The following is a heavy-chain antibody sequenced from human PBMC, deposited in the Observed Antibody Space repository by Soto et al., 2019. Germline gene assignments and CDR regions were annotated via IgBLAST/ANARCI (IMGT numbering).Heavy chain of an antibody. D-gene: IGHD6-25*01. CDR1: GFTFSSYA. CDR3: AKDLSVIAAAGDYFDY. CDR2: ISGSGGST. Sequence: GGSLILSCTASGFTFSSYAMNWVRQATGKGLEWVSTISGSGGSTYYADSVKGRFTISRDNSKNTLYLQMNSLRAEDTAVYYCAKDLSVIAAAGDYFDYWGQGSLVTVSS. V-gene: IGHV3-23*01. J-gene: IGHJ4*02.